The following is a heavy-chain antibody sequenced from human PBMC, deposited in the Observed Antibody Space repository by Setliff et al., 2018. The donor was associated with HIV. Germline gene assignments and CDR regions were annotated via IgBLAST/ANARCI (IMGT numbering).Heavy chain of an antibody. CDR2: IRYDGSNK. CDR1: GFSFSSYG. V-gene: IGHV3-30*02. CDR3: ARDRVEAERGAFDI. J-gene: IGHJ3*02. Sequence: PGGSLRLSCEASGFSFSSYGMHWVRQAPGKGLEWVAFIRYDGSNKFYADSVKGRFTISRDNSKDTVSLEMTSLTSEDTAMYYCARDRVEAERGAFDIWGQGTMVTVSS. D-gene: IGHD1-26*01.